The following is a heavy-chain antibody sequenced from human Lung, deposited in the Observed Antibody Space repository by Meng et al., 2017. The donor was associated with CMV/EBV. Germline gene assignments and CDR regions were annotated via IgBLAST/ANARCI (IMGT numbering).Heavy chain of an antibody. J-gene: IGHJ3*02. D-gene: IGHD3-3*01. CDR1: FTVSRYR. Sequence: FTVSRYRMNWVRQAPGKGLEWVSSISSSSSYIYYADSVKGRFTISRDNAKNSLYLQMNSLRAEDTAVYYCARVGKKGFGVVHDAFDIWGQGTMVTVSS. V-gene: IGHV3-21*01. CDR3: ARVGKKGFGVVHDAFDI. CDR2: ISSSSSYI.